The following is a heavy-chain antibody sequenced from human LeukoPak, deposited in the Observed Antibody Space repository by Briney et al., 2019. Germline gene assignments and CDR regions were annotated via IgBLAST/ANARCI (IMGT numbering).Heavy chain of an antibody. Sequence: ASVRVSCKASGYTFTRYGISWVRQAPGQGLQWLGWISASNGNTNYAQKSRDRVTMSTDTSTGTAYLDVRSLTSDDTAVYYCARDHSKWNYAPDFWGQGTLAIVSS. V-gene: IGHV1-18*01. CDR3: ARDHSKWNYAPDF. J-gene: IGHJ4*02. CDR2: ISASNGNT. CDR1: GYTFTRYG. D-gene: IGHD1-7*01.